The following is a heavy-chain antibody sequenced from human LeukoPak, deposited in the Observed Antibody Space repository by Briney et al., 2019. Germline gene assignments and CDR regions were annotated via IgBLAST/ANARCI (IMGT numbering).Heavy chain of an antibody. CDR1: GGSISSYY. CDR2: IYTSGST. V-gene: IGHV4-4*07. CDR3: ARDLSSTSGHNWFDP. J-gene: IGHJ5*02. D-gene: IGHD2-2*01. Sequence: SETLSLTCTLSGGSISSYYWSWIRQPAGKGLEWIGRIYTSGSTNYNPSLKSRVTMSVDTSKNQFSLKLSSVTAADTAVYYCARDLSSTSGHNWFDPWGQGTLVTVSS.